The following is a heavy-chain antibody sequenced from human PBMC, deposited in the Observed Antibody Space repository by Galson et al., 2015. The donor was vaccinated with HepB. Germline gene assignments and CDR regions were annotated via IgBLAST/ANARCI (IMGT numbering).Heavy chain of an antibody. CDR2: INHSGST. D-gene: IGHD3-10*01. Sequence: ETLSLTCAVYGGSFSTYYWSWIRQPPGKGLEWIGEINHSGSTNYNPSLKSRVTISVDTSKNRFSLKLSSVTAADAAVYYCARAKEGRGYFDYWGQGTLVTVSS. CDR1: GGSFSTYY. J-gene: IGHJ4*02. V-gene: IGHV4-34*01. CDR3: ARAKEGRGYFDY.